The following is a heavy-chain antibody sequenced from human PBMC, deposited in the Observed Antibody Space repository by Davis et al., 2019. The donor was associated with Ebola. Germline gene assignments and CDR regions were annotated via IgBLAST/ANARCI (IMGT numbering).Heavy chain of an antibody. CDR3: ARGRGHYEYSGGDY. J-gene: IGHJ4*02. D-gene: IGHD2-21*01. CDR2: MNPNSGNT. V-gene: IGHV1-8*01. CDR1: GYTFTSYD. Sequence: APVKVSCKASGYTFTSYDINWVRQATGQGLEWMGWMNPNSGNTGYAQKFQGRVTMTRDTSTRTVYMELSSLRSEDTAVYYCARGRGHYEYSGGDYWGQGTLVTVSS.